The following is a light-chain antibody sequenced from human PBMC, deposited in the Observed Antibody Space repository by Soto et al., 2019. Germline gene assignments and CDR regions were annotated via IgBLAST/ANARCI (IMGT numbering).Light chain of an antibody. CDR2: AVS. Sequence: VLAQSPGTLSLSTGERATLSCRSSRSVSSNYLGWYQQKPVQAPRLLIYAVSTRATGIPDRFSGSGSGTDFTLTISRLEPEDSALYFCQQYRPSPAISFGQGTRLEIK. CDR3: QQYRPSPAIS. J-gene: IGKJ5*01. V-gene: IGKV3-20*01. CDR1: RSVSSNY.